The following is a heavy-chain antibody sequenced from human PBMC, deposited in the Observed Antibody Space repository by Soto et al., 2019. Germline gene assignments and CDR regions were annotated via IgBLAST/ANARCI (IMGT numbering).Heavy chain of an antibody. CDR2: IIPIFGTA. D-gene: IGHD3-22*01. Sequence: SVKVSCKASGGSFISYTIIWVREAPGQGLEWMGGIIPIFGTANYAQKFQGRVTITADESTSTAYMDLSSLISEDTAVYYCARVLDYYDSSGYYFFAFDIWGQGTMVTVSS. CDR3: ARVLDYYDSSGYYFFAFDI. V-gene: IGHV1-69*13. J-gene: IGHJ3*02. CDR1: GGSFISYT.